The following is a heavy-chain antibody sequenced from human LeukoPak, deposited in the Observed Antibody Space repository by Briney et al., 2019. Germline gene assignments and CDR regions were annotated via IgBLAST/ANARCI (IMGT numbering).Heavy chain of an antibody. J-gene: IGHJ4*02. V-gene: IGHV3-30*03. CDR2: ISYDGSNK. CDR1: GFTFSSYA. D-gene: IGHD2-8*02. CDR3: ATYRQVLLPFES. Sequence: GGSLRLSCAASGFTFSSYAMSWVRQAPGKGLEWVAVISYDGSNKYYADSVKGRFTISRDNSKNTLYLQMNSLRAEDTAIYYCATYRQVLLPFESWGQGTLVTVSS.